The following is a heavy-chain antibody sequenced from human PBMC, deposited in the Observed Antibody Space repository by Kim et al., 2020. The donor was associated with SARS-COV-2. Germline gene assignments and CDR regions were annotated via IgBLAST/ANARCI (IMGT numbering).Heavy chain of an antibody. D-gene: IGHD2-2*01. V-gene: IGHV4-34*01. CDR3: ARVIREVVPAAMEAWRRRRYYFDY. J-gene: IGHJ4*02. CDR1: GGSFSGYY. Sequence: SETLSLTCAVYGGSFSGYYWSWIRQPPGKGLEWIGEINHSGSTNYNPSLKSRVTISVDTSKNQFSLKLSSVTAADTAVYYCARVIREVVPAAMEAWRRRRYYFDYWGQGTLVTVSS. CDR2: INHSGST.